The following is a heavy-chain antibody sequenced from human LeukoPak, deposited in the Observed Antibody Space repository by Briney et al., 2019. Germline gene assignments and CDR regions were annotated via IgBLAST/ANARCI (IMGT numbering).Heavy chain of an antibody. CDR2: INSDGKST. V-gene: IGHV3-74*01. CDR1: GFTFSSYW. D-gene: IGHD3-22*01. J-gene: IGHJ4*02. CDR3: AKSRAGSSGFYFDY. Sequence: GGSLRLSCAASGFTFSSYWMHWVRQGPGEGLVWVSRINSDGKSTSCADSVKGRFTISRDNAKDTLYLQMNSLRAEDTAVYFCAKSRAGSSGFYFDYWGQGTLVTVSS.